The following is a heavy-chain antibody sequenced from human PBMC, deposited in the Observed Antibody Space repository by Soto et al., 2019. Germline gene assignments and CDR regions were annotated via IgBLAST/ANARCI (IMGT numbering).Heavy chain of an antibody. Sequence: GESLKISCAASGFTFSSYSMNWVRQAPGKGLEWVSSISSSSSYIYYADSVKGRFTISRDNAKNSLYLQMNSLRAEDTAVYYCARDHPTKLGGQGTLVTVSS. CDR1: GFTFSSYS. J-gene: IGHJ4*02. V-gene: IGHV3-21*01. CDR2: ISSSSSYI. D-gene: IGHD1-1*01. CDR3: ARDHPTKL.